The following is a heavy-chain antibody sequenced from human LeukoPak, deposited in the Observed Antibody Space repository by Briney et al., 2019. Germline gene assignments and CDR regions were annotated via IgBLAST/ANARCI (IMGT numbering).Heavy chain of an antibody. CDR1: GFTFDDYA. CDR3: AKDLFIARGYFYYMDV. J-gene: IGHJ6*03. Sequence: PGGSLRLSCAASGFTFDDYAMHWVRQPPGKGLEWVSLISGDGGRTYYADSVKGRFTVSRDNSKNTLYLQMNSLGTEDTALYYCAKDLFIARGYFYYMDVWGIGTTVTVSS. V-gene: IGHV3-43*02. CDR2: ISGDGGRT. D-gene: IGHD2-15*01.